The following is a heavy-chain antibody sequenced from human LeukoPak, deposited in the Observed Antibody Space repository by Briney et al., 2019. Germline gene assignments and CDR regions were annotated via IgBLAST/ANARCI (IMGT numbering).Heavy chain of an antibody. Sequence: GGSLRLSCTASGFTFSSYAMSWVRQAPGKGLEWVSAISGSGGSTYYADSVKGRFTISRDNSKNTLYLQMNSLRAEDTAVYYCATFFMTYYYDSSGYYYDYWGQGTLVTVSS. CDR1: GFTFSSYA. D-gene: IGHD3-22*01. CDR2: ISGSGGST. J-gene: IGHJ4*02. V-gene: IGHV3-23*01. CDR3: ATFFMTYYYDSSGYYYDY.